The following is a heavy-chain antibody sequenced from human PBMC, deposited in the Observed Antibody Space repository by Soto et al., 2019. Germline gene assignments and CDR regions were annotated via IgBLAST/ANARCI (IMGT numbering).Heavy chain of an antibody. CDR1: CYAFTSYG. CDR3: ARRRCVVKEGSYYYYYGMDV. V-gene: IGHV1-18*04. J-gene: IGHJ6*02. D-gene: IGHD2-15*01. CDR2: ISAYNGNT. Sequence: XPVKVSCKASCYAFTSYGLRWVRQAPGQGLEWMGWISAYNGNTNYAQKLQGRVTMTTDTSTSTAYMELRSLRSDDTAVYYCARRRCVVKEGSYYYYYGMDVWGQGTTVTVSS.